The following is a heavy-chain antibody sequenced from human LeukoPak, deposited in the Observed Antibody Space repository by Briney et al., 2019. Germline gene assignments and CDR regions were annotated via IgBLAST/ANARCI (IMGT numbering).Heavy chain of an antibody. J-gene: IGHJ4*02. D-gene: IGHD4-23*01. CDR1: GYTFTGYY. Sequence: ASVKVSCKASGYTFTGYYMHWVRQAPGQGLEWMGWINPNSGGTNYAQKFQGRVTMTRDTSISTAYMELSRLRSDDTAVYYCARSPYGGNSFDHWGQGTLVTVSS. V-gene: IGHV1-2*02. CDR2: INPNSGGT. CDR3: ARSPYGGNSFDH.